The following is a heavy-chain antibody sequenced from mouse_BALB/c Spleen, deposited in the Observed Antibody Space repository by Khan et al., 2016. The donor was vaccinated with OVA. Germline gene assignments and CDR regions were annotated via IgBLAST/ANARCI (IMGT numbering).Heavy chain of an antibody. D-gene: IGHD2-10*01. CDR2: IWSDGST. V-gene: IGHV2-6-1*01. J-gene: IGHJ4*01. CDR1: GFSLTNYG. CDR3: ARQPYYHYYIMDY. Sequence: QVQLKESGPGLVAPSQSLSITCTISGFSLTNYGVHWVRQPPGKGLEWLVVIWSDGSTTYNSALKSRLSISKDNSNSQVFLKMNRLQTDDTAMYYCARQPYYHYYIMDYWGQGTSVTVSS.